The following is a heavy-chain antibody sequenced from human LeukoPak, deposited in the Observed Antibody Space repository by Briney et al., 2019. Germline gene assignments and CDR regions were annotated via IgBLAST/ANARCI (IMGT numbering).Heavy chain of an antibody. J-gene: IGHJ5*02. D-gene: IGHD3-10*01. CDR3: ARVLFGLVRGSGANTNWFDP. CDR2: IYYSGST. Sequence: SETLSLTCTVSGGSISSGGYYWSWIRQHPGKGLEWIGYIYYSGSTYYNPSLKNRVTISVDTSKNQFSLKLSSVTAADTAVYYCARVLFGLVRGSGANTNWFDPWGQGTLVTVSS. CDR1: GGSISSGGYY. V-gene: IGHV4-31*03.